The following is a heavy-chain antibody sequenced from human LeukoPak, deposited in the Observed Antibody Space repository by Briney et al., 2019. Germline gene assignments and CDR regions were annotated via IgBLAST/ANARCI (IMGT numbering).Heavy chain of an antibody. Sequence: SSQTLSLTCTVSGGSISRGGYYWTWIRQHPGKGLEWIGYISPTGSTYYNPSLKSRVTLSVDTSRSQFALNLSSVTASDTAVYYCARGRYYYDSRGYYKQYYFDYWGQGTLVTVSS. V-gene: IGHV4-31*03. CDR1: GGSISRGGYY. CDR3: ARGRYYYDSRGYYKQYYFDY. D-gene: IGHD3-22*01. J-gene: IGHJ4*02. CDR2: ISPTGST.